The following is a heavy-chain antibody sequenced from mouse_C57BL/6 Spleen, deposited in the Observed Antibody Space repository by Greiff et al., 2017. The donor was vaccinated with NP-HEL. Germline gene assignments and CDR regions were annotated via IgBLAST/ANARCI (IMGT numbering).Heavy chain of an antibody. D-gene: IGHD4-1*01. CDR1: GYTFTDYN. CDR3: ARKGLTGRGFAY. Sequence: EVQLQQSGPELVKPGASVKMSCKASGYTFTDYNMHWVKQSHGKSLEWIGYINPNNGGTSYNQKFKGKATLTVNKSSSTAYMELRSLTSEDSAVYYCARKGLTGRGFAYWGQGTLVTVSA. CDR2: INPNNGGT. V-gene: IGHV1-22*01. J-gene: IGHJ3*01.